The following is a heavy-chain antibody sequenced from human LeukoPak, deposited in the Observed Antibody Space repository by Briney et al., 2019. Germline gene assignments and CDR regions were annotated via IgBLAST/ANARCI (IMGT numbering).Heavy chain of an antibody. V-gene: IGHV3-9*01. CDR2: ISWNSGSI. CDR1: GFTFDDYA. CDR3: AKGEDAFDI. Sequence: PGGSLRLSCAASGFTFDDYAMHWVRQAPGKGLEWVSGISWNSGSIGYADSVKGRFTISRDNAKNSLYLQMNSLRAEDTPLYYCAKGEDAFDIWGQGTMVTVSS. J-gene: IGHJ3*02.